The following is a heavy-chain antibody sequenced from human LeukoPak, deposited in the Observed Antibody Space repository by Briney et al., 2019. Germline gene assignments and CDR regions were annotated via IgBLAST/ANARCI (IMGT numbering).Heavy chain of an antibody. V-gene: IGHV1-69*06. CDR2: IIPIFGTA. D-gene: IGHD6-13*01. CDR3: AKDRAAAGTEPFDY. Sequence: SVKVSCKASGGTFSSYAISWVRQAPGQGLEWMGGIIPIFGTANYAQKFQGRVTITADKSTSTAYMELSSLRSEDTAVYYCAKDRAAAGTEPFDYWGQGTLVTVSS. J-gene: IGHJ4*02. CDR1: GGTFSSYA.